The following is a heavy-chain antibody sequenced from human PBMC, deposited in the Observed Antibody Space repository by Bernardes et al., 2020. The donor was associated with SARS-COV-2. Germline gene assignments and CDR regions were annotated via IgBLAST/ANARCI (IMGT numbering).Heavy chain of an antibody. CDR1: GGSISSYY. CDR3: ARVAHYGSGSYFDY. V-gene: IGHV4-59*01. J-gene: IGHJ4*02. CDR2: IYYSGST. Sequence: ETLSLTCTVSGGSISSYYWSWIRQPPGKGLEWIGYIYYSGSTNYNPSLKSRVTISVDTSKNQFSLKLSSVTAADTAVYYCARVAHYGSGSYFDYWGQGTLVTVSS. D-gene: IGHD3-10*01.